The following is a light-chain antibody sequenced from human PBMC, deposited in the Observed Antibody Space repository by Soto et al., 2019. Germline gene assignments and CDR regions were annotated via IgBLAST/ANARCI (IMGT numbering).Light chain of an antibody. V-gene: IGKV3-15*01. CDR3: QQYNNWPYT. CDR2: GAS. Sequence: EIVMTQSPAPLAVSPGERAALSCRASQSVSSNFAWYQQKPGQAPRLLIYGASSRATGTQARFSGSGSVTEFTLTISSLQSEDFAVYYCQQYNNWPYTFGLGTKLQ. CDR1: QSVSSN. J-gene: IGKJ2*01.